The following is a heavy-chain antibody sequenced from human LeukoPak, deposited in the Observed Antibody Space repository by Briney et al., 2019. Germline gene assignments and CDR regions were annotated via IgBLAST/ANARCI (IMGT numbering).Heavy chain of an antibody. J-gene: IGHJ5*02. D-gene: IGHD2-2*01. V-gene: IGHV1-69*04. Sequence: SVKVSCKASGGTFSSYAISWVRQAPGQGLEWMGRIIPIFGIANYAQKFQGRVTITADKSTSTAYMELSSLRSEDTAVYYCARDVETDCSSTSCYYDWFDPWGQGTLVTVSS. CDR1: GGTFSSYA. CDR2: IIPIFGIA. CDR3: ARDVETDCSSTSCYYDWFDP.